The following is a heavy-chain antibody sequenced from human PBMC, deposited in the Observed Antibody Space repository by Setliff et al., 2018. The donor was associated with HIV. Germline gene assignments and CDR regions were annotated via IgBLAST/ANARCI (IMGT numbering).Heavy chain of an antibody. Sequence: PGGSLRLSCAASGFTFSSYAMHWVRQAPGKGLEWVAVISYDGSNKYYADSVKGRFTISRDNSKNTLYLQMNSLRAEDTAVYYCARTPLRYFDWPQTHFDYWGQGTLVTVSS. CDR3: ARTPLRYFDWPQTHFDY. J-gene: IGHJ4*02. D-gene: IGHD3-9*01. CDR1: GFTFSSYA. V-gene: IGHV3-30*04. CDR2: ISYDGSNK.